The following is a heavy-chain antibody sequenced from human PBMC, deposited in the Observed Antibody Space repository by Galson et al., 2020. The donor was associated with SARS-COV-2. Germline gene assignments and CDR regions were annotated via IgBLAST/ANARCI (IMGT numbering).Heavy chain of an antibody. Sequence: GESLKISCTTSGFSFSDYYMAWFRQTPGKGLEWLGFIRSKTYGGTTGDAASVKGRFTISRDDSKSIAYLQMNSLKGEDTGVYYCTRLGFESLTKLDFLGQGTLVTVSS. CDR2: IRSKTYGGTT. J-gene: IGHJ4*02. CDR1: GFSFSDYY. CDR3: TRLGFESLTKLDF. V-gene: IGHV3-49*03. D-gene: IGHD3-9*01.